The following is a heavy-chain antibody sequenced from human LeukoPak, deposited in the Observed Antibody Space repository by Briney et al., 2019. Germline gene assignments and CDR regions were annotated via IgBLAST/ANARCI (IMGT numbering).Heavy chain of an antibody. J-gene: IGHJ4*02. Sequence: GASVKVSCKASGYTFTSYGISWVRQAPGQGLEWMGWISAYNGNTNYAQKLQGRVTMTRDTSASTAYMELSSLRSEDTAVYYCARVSSMVRGVFDYWGQGTLVTVSS. V-gene: IGHV1-18*01. D-gene: IGHD3-10*01. CDR1: GYTFTSYG. CDR2: ISAYNGNT. CDR3: ARVSSMVRGVFDY.